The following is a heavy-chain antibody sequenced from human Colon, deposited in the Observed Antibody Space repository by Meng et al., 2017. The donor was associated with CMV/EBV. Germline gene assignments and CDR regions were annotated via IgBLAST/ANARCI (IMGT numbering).Heavy chain of an antibody. CDR1: GYMFASYG. D-gene: IGHD3-9*01. CDR2: VSAKNGET. CDR3: ARAGAEVTRSFDL. J-gene: IGHJ4*02. Sequence: CQAFGYMFASYGITWVRQAPGQGLEWMGWVSAKNGETRYGQNFQGRVTVTRDTSTNTAYMELRSLRSDDSAVYYCARAGAEVTRSFDLWGQGTLVTVSS. V-gene: IGHV1-18*01.